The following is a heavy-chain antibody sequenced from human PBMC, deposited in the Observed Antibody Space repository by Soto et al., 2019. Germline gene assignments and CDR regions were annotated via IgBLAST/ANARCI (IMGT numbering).Heavy chain of an antibody. Sequence: PSETLSLTCTVSGGSISSYYWSWIRQPAGKGLEWIGRIYTSGSTNYNPSLKSRVTMSVDTSKNQFSLKLSSVTAADTAVYYCARVESEYQLLYDYWFDPWGQGTLVTVS. CDR1: GGSISSYY. V-gene: IGHV4-4*07. CDR3: ARVESEYQLLYDYWFDP. CDR2: IYTSGST. J-gene: IGHJ5*02. D-gene: IGHD2-2*02.